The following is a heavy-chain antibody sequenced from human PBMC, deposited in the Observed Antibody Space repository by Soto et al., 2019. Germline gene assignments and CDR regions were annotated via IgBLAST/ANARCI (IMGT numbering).Heavy chain of an antibody. CDR3: AKYGDSVT. CDR2: ITSNGSGT. J-gene: IGHJ5*02. Sequence: GGSLRLSCVTSGFTFNIYYMHWVRQSPGKGPEWVSVITSNGSGTEYADSVRGRFTMSRDNAKNTLYLQMNSLRAEDTAAYYCAKYGDSVTWGQGTPVTVSS. CDR1: GFTFNIYY. D-gene: IGHD4-17*01. V-gene: IGHV3-74*01.